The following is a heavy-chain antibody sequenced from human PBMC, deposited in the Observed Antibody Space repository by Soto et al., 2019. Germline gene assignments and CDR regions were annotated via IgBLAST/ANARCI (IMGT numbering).Heavy chain of an antibody. Sequence: QVQLVQSGAEVKKPGASVKITCKTSGYIFINYYIHWVRQAPGQGLEWVALFNPMSGSTNYAQKLQGRVTVTSDTSTNTVYMELSSLISEDTSVYYCARDLAAADYWGHGTLVTVSS. CDR3: ARDLAAADY. D-gene: IGHD6-13*01. V-gene: IGHV1-46*04. CDR1: GYIFINYY. CDR2: FNPMSGST. J-gene: IGHJ4*01.